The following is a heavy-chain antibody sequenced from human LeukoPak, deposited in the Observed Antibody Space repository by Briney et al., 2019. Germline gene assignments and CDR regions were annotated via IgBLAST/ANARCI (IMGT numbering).Heavy chain of an antibody. V-gene: IGHV4-59*01. CDR1: GGSISSYY. J-gene: IGHJ4*02. CDR2: IYYSGST. CDR3: ASVRGYSYNY. D-gene: IGHD5-18*01. Sequence: SETLSLTCTVSGGSISSYYWRWIRQPPGKGLEWIGYIYYSGSTNYNPSLKSRVTISVDTSKNQFSLKLSSVTAADTAVYYCASVRGYSYNYWGQGTLVTVSS.